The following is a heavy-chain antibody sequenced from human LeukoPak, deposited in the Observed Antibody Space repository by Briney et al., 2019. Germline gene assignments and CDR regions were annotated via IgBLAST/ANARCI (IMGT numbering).Heavy chain of an antibody. V-gene: IGHV4-34*01. CDR1: GGSFSGYY. D-gene: IGHD6-13*01. Sequence: ETLSLTCAVYGGSFSGYYWSWIRQPPGKGLEWIGEINHSGSTNYNPSLKSRVTISVDTSKNQFSLKLSSVTAADTAVYYCARGGEQQPHRAFDYWGQGALVTVSS. CDR2: INHSGST. CDR3: ARGGEQQPHRAFDY. J-gene: IGHJ4*02.